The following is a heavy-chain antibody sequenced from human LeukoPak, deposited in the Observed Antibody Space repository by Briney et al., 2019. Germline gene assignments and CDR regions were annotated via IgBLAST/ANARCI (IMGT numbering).Heavy chain of an antibody. Sequence: SVKVSCKTSGGTFNNSAISWVRQAPGQGLEWLGGIMPLFGTAGYAQKFQDRVTITKDESTRTVYLELTSLTSDDTAVYYCARDVHGDYGSGWFDPWGQGALVSVSS. D-gene: IGHD4-17*01. CDR1: GGTFNNSA. CDR3: ARDVHGDYGSGWFDP. V-gene: IGHV1-69*05. CDR2: IMPLFGTA. J-gene: IGHJ5*02.